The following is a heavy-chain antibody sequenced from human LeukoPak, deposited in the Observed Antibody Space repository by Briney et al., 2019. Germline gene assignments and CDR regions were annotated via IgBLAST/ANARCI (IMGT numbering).Heavy chain of an antibody. V-gene: IGHV4-59*01. D-gene: IGHD6-13*01. CDR2: IYPSGST. Sequence: PSETLSLTCTVSGASISNYYWSWIRQPPGKGLEWIGYIYPSGSTYYDPSLKSRVTISADADKSQFSLKLRSVTAADTALYYCARDQISTTWYGAFDIWGQGTMVSVSS. CDR1: GASISNYY. CDR3: ARDQISTTWYGAFDI. J-gene: IGHJ3*02.